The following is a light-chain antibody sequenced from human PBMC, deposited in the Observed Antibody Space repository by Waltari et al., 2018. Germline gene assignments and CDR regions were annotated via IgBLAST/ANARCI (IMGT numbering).Light chain of an antibody. CDR1: QFVSSTY. CDR3: QQYATSWT. CDR2: GAS. J-gene: IGKJ1*01. Sequence: EIVLTQSPGTLSLSPGERATLSCRASQFVSSTYLAWYQQKPGQAPRLLIYGASSRATGIPDRFSGSGSGTDFTLTISRLEPEDFAVYYCQQYATSWTFGQGTKVEIK. V-gene: IGKV3-20*01.